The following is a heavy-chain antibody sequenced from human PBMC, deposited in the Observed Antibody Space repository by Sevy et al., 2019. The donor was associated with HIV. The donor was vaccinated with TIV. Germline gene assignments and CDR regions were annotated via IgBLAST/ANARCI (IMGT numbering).Heavy chain of an antibody. Sequence: GGSLRLSCAASGFTFSNAWMSWVRQAPGKGLEWVGRIKSKTDGGTTDYAAPVKGRFTISRDDSKNTLYLQMNSLKTEDPAMYYCTTDHQPAARYYYYYGMDVWGQGTTVTVSS. J-gene: IGHJ6*02. CDR3: TTDHQPAARYYYYYGMDV. CDR2: IKSKTDGGTT. D-gene: IGHD2-2*01. CDR1: GFTFSNAW. V-gene: IGHV3-15*01.